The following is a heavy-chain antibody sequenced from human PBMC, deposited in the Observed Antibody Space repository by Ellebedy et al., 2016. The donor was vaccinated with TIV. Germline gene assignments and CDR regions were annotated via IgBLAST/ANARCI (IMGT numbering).Heavy chain of an antibody. CDR2: IYYSGST. V-gene: IGHV4-59*12. Sequence: SETLSLTXTVSGGSISSYYWSWIRQPPGKGLEWIGYIYYSGSTNYNPSLKSRVTISVDTSKNQFSLKLSSVTAADTAVYYCARGNSLRFLEWLPDYWGQGTLVTVSS. D-gene: IGHD3-3*01. CDR1: GGSISSYY. CDR3: ARGNSLRFLEWLPDY. J-gene: IGHJ4*02.